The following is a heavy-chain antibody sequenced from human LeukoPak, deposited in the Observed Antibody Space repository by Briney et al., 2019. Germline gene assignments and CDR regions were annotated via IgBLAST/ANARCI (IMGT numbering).Heavy chain of an antibody. Sequence: ASVKVSCKVSGYTLTELSMHWVRQAPGKGLEWMGGFDPEDGETIYAQKFQGRVTMTEDTSTDTAYMELSSLRSDDTAVYYCASEYYYDSSGYLAGGAFDIWGQGTMVTVSS. J-gene: IGHJ3*02. V-gene: IGHV1-24*01. CDR2: FDPEDGET. CDR3: ASEYYYDSSGYLAGGAFDI. D-gene: IGHD3-22*01. CDR1: GYTLTELS.